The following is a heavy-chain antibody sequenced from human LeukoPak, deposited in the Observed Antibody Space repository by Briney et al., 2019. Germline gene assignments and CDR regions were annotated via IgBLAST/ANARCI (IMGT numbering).Heavy chain of an antibody. D-gene: IGHD6-19*01. CDR1: GFTFSSYW. V-gene: IGHV3-74*01. J-gene: IGHJ4*02. Sequence: PGGSLRLSCAASGFTFSSYWMHWVRHAPGKGLVWVSRINSDGISTTYADSVKGRFTISRDNAKNTLYLQMNSLRAEDTAVYYCAREKWSSGWPLDYWGQGTLVTVSS. CDR3: AREKWSSGWPLDY. CDR2: INSDGIST.